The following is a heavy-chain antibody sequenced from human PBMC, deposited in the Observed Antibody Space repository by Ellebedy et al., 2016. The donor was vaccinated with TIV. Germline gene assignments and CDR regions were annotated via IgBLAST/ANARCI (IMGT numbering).Heavy chain of an antibody. CDR1: GFTFSSFG. Sequence: PGGSLRLSCESSGFTFSSFGIHWVRQAPGKGLEWVAVIFYDGTAKYYADSVRGRFTISRDNSKNTLDLQMNSLRVEDTAVYYCAGGRRVYYDNVDYWGQGTLVTVSS. J-gene: IGHJ4*02. CDR2: IFYDGTAK. D-gene: IGHD3-22*01. CDR3: AGGRRVYYDNVDY. V-gene: IGHV3-33*01.